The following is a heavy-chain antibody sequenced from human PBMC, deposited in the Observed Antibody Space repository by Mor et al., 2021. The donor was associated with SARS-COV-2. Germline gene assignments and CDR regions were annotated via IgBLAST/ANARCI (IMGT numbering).Heavy chain of an antibody. V-gene: IGHV1-18*01. D-gene: IGHD1-26*01. CDR3: ARGDGLWELPGDY. J-gene: IGHJ4*02. CDR2: IRAYNGYT. Sequence: QGLEWMGWIRAYNGYTNYAQKLQGRVTKTTDTSTSTAYMELRSLRSDDTAVYDCARGDGLWELPGDYWGQGTLVTVS.